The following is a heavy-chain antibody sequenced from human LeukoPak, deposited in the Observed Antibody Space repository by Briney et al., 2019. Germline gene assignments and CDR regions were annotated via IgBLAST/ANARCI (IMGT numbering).Heavy chain of an antibody. V-gene: IGHV3-66*01. CDR2: IYSGGST. CDR1: GFTVSSNY. J-gene: IGHJ4*02. Sequence: GGSLRLSCAASGFTVSSNYMTWVRQAPGKGLEWVSVIYSGGSTYYADSVKGRFTISRDNSKNTLYLQMNSLRAEDTAVYYCARTGVVGGSYPSGGKIDYWGQGTLVTVSS. CDR3: ARTGVVGGSYPSGGKIDY. D-gene: IGHD1-26*01.